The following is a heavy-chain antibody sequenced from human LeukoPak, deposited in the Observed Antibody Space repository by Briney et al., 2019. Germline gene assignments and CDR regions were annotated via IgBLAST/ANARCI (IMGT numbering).Heavy chain of an antibody. CDR3: ATIGGDYVSFDN. V-gene: IGHV3-53*04. Sequence: GGSLRLSCAASEFTVSSNHMSWVRQAPGKGLEWVSVIYSGGSTYYADSVKGRFTISRHNSKNTLYLQMNSLRGEDTAVYYCATIGGDYVSFDNWGQGTLVTVTS. D-gene: IGHD4-17*01. CDR1: EFTVSSNH. CDR2: IYSGGST. J-gene: IGHJ4*02.